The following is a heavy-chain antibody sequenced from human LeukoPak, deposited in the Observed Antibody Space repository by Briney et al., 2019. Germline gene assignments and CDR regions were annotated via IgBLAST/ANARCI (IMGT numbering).Heavy chain of an antibody. CDR3: ASSRSGWIDY. D-gene: IGHD6-19*01. Sequence: PGGSLRLPRAPSGFTVSSNYMSWVRQPPGKGLEWVSVIYSGGSTYYADSVKGRFTISRDNSKNTLYLQMNSLRAEDTAVYYCASSRSGWIDYWGQGTLVTVSS. J-gene: IGHJ4*02. V-gene: IGHV3-53*01. CDR1: GFTVSSNY. CDR2: IYSGGST.